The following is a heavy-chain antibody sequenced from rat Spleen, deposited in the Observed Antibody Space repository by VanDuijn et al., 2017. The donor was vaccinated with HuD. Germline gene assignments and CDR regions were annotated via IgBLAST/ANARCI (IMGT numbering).Heavy chain of an antibody. CDR3: AREGSGGFDY. CDR2: IWTGGST. Sequence: QVQLMESGPGLVQPSETLSLTCTVSGFSLTSYNVHWVRQPTGKGLEWMGIIWTGGSTDYNSALKSRLSISGDTAKSQVFLKMNSLQTEDTATYYCAREGSGGFDYWGQGVMVTVSS. D-gene: IGHD1-11*01. V-gene: IGHV2-30*01. CDR1: GFSLTSYN. J-gene: IGHJ2*01.